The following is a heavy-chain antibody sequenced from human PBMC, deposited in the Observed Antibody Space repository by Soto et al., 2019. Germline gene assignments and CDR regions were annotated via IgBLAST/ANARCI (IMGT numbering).Heavy chain of an antibody. CDR1: GYSFTSYW. Sequence: GESLKSSCKGSGYSFTSYWIGWVRQMPGKGLEWMGIIYPGDSDTRYSPSFQGQVTISADKSISTAYLQWSSLKASDTAMYYCATTGYYDSSGYRNYGMDVWGQGTTVTVSS. CDR2: IYPGDSDT. V-gene: IGHV5-51*01. CDR3: ATTGYYDSSGYRNYGMDV. J-gene: IGHJ6*02. D-gene: IGHD3-22*01.